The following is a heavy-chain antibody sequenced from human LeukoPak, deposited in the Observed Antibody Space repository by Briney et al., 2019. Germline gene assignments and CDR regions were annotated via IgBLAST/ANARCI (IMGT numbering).Heavy chain of an antibody. V-gene: IGHV3-7*03. J-gene: IGHJ4*02. CDR1: VFTFSRYW. Sequence: GGPLRLSCAPPVFTFSRYWRSWARRAPGKGREWVANIKQDGSEKYYVDSVKGRFTISRDNAKNSLYLQMNSLRVEDTAVYYCARDDSGPDYWGQGTLVTVSS. CDR3: ARDDSGPDY. CDR2: IKQDGSEK. D-gene: IGHD6-19*01.